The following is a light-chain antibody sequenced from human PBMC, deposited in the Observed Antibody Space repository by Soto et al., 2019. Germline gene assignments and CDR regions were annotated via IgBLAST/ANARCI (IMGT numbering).Light chain of an antibody. CDR3: SSYASSITYV. V-gene: IGLV2-14*01. J-gene: IGLJ1*01. Sequence: QSLLTQPASVSGSPGQSITISCTGTSSDVGDYNYVSWYQQHPGKAPKLMIYEVGNRPSGVSSRFSGSKSGNTASLTISGLQAEDEADYYCSSYASSITYVFGTGTKVTVL. CDR2: EVG. CDR1: SSDVGDYNY.